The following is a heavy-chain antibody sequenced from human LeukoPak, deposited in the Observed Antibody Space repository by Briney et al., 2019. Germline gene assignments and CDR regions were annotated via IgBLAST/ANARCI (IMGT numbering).Heavy chain of an antibody. CDR2: INPNSGGT. CDR1: GYTFTGYY. V-gene: IGHV1-2*02. J-gene: IGHJ4*02. CDR3: ARVGGCTNGVCYRMGFDY. D-gene: IGHD2-8*01. Sequence: ASVKVSCKASGYTFTGYYMHWVRQAPGQGLEWMGWINPNSGGTNYAQKLQGRVTMTRDTSISTAYMELSRLRSDDTAVYYCARVGGCTNGVCYRMGFDYWGQGTLVTVSS.